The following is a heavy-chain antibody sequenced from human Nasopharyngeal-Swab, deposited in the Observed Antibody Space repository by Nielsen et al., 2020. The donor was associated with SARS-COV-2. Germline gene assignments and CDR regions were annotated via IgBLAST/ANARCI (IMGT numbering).Heavy chain of an antibody. D-gene: IGHD1-26*01. J-gene: IGHJ4*02. V-gene: IGHV3-33*01. CDR2: IWYDGSNK. Sequence: GASLQISCAASGFTFSNYGIHWVRQAPGKGLEWVAVIWYDGSNKYYADSVKGRFTISRDNSKNTLYLQMNSLRAEDTAVYYCAREGIVGATKLDYWGQGTLVTVSS. CDR1: GFTFSNYG. CDR3: AREGIVGATKLDY.